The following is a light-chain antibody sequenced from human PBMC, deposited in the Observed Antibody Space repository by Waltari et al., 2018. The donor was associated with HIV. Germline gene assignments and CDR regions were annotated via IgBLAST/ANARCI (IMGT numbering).Light chain of an antibody. V-gene: IGLV2-14*01. Sequence: QSVLTQPASVSGSPGQSLTLSCTGPTNDIGSYNYFSWYQQSPDKAPKLIIYAVSTRPSGVSSRFSGSKSGNTASLTISGLQAEDEAYYHCSSYSRGALLFGGGTKVTVL. J-gene: IGLJ2*01. CDR1: TNDIGSYNY. CDR3: SSYSRGALL. CDR2: AVS.